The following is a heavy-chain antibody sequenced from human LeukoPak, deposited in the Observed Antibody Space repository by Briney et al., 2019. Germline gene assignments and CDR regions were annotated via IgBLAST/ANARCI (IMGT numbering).Heavy chain of an antibody. V-gene: IGHV3-73*01. Sequence: GGSLRLSCPASGFTFSGSAMHWVRQASGKGLEWVGRIRSKANSYATAYAASVKGRFTISRDDSKNTAYLQMNSLKTEDTAVYYCTIDYYDSSGYRDYWGRGTLVTVSS. D-gene: IGHD3-22*01. CDR3: TIDYYDSSGYRDY. J-gene: IGHJ4*02. CDR1: GFTFSGSA. CDR2: IRSKANSYAT.